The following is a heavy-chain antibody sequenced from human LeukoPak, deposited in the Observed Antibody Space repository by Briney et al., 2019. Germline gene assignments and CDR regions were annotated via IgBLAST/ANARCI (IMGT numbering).Heavy chain of an antibody. D-gene: IGHD2-21*01. CDR3: TRHRVISTRDFEY. CDR2: ISYDGSNK. CDR1: GFTFSRYA. J-gene: IGHJ4*02. V-gene: IGHV3-30*14. Sequence: PGRALRLSCAASGFTFSRYAIHWVRQAPGKGLEWVAVISYDGSNKYYADSVKGRFTISRDTSKNTLYLQMNSLRAEDTALYYCTRHRVISTRDFEYWGQGTLVTVSS.